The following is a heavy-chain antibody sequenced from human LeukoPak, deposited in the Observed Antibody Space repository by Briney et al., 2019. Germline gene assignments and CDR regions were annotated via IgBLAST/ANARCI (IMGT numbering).Heavy chain of an antibody. CDR1: GFTFSNSA. J-gene: IGHJ4*01. CDR3: AKGIYSSGWSYFDY. Sequence: GGSLRLSCAASGFTFSNSAMSWVRQAPGKGLEWVSTLSGSGITTYYADSVKGRFTISRDNSKNTLYLQMNSLRAEDTAVNYCAKGIYSSGWSYFDYWGHGTLVTVFS. V-gene: IGHV3-23*01. CDR2: LSGSGITT. D-gene: IGHD6-19*01.